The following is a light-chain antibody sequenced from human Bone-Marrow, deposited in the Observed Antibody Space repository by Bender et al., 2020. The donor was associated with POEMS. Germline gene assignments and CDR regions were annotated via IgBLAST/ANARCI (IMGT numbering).Light chain of an antibody. CDR3: ATWDDSLNGWV. J-gene: IGLJ3*02. Sequence: QSVLTQPPSASGTPGQRVTISCSGSSSKFGSYPVNWYQQLPGAAPKLVSFNNSQRPSGVPERFPGSNSGTSASLAISGLLSDDEADFYCATWDDSLNGWVFGGGTKLTVL. CDR2: NNS. V-gene: IGLV1-44*01. CDR1: SSKFGSYP.